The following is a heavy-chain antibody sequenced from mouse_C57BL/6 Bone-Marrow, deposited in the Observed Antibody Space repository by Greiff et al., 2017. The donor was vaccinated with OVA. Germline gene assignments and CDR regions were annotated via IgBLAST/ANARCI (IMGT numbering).Heavy chain of an antibody. J-gene: IGHJ2*01. D-gene: IGHD2-12*01. Sequence: QVQLQQPGAELVKPGASVKVSCKASGYTFTSYWMHWVKQRPGQGLEWIGRIHPSDSDTNYNQKFKGKATLTVDKSSSTAYMQLSSLTTEDSAIYYCARCGFYDRHFDYWGQGTTLTVSS. CDR2: IHPSDSDT. V-gene: IGHV1-74*01. CDR3: ARCGFYDRHFDY. CDR1: GYTFTSYW.